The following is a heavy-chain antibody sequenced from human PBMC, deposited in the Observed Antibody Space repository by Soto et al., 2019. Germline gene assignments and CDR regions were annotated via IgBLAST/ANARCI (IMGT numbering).Heavy chain of an antibody. D-gene: IGHD4-17*01. CDR2: IYYSGST. V-gene: IGHV4-59*01. CDR3: ARDYGGNDV. CDR1: GGSISSYY. J-gene: IGHJ4*02. Sequence: SETLSLTCTVSGGSISSYYWSWIRQPPGKGLEWIGYIYYSGSTNYNPSLKSRVTISVDTSKNQFSLKLSSVTAADTAVYYCARDYGGNDVWGQGTLVTVSS.